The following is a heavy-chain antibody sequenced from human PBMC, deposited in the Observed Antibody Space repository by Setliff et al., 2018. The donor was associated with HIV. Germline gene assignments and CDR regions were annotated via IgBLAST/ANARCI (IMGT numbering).Heavy chain of an antibody. CDR3: ASPGEVNTLTLWSPYGMDV. CDR2: INAGNGNT. Sequence: ASVKVSCKASGYTFTSYAMHWVRQAPGQRLEWMGWINAGNGNTKYSQKFQGRVTITRDTSASTAYMELSSPRSEDTAVYYCASPGEVNTLTLWSPYGMDVWGQGTTVTVSS. V-gene: IGHV1-3*01. D-gene: IGHD2-21*01. CDR1: GYTFTSYA. J-gene: IGHJ6*02.